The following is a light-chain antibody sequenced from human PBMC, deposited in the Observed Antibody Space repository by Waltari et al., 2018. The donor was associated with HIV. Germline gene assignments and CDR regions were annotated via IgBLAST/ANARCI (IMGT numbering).Light chain of an antibody. J-gene: IGLJ2*01. CDR3: SSYAGSNNVV. Sequence: QSALTQPPSASGSPGQSVTISCSGTSSDVGDSDFVSWYQQHPGKVPKLILYEVNKRPSGVPDRFSGSKSGHTASLTVSGLQADDEADYYCSSYAGSNNVVFGGGTKLTVL. V-gene: IGLV2-8*01. CDR2: EVN. CDR1: SSDVGDSDF.